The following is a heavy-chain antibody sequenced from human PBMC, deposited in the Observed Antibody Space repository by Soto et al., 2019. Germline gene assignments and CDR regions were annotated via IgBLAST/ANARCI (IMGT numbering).Heavy chain of an antibody. D-gene: IGHD6-13*01. CDR1: GFTFSSYS. CDR2: ISSSSNYI. V-gene: IGHV3-21*01. Sequence: GGSLRLSCAASGFTFSSYSMSWVRQAPGKGLEWVSSISSSSNYIYYADSVKGRFTISRDNAKNSLYLQMNSLRAEDTAAYYCARDHSSSWYYFDYWGQGTLVTVSS. CDR3: ARDHSSSWYYFDY. J-gene: IGHJ4*02.